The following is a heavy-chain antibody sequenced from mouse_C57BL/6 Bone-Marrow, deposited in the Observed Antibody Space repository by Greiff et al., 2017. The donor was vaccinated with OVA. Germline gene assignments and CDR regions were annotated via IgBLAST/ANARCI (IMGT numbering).Heavy chain of an antibody. CDR1: GFTFSSYA. CDR3: ARDITTVVRYFDV. CDR2: ISDGGSYT. Sequence: EVQRVGSGGGLVKPGGSLKLSCAASGFTFSSYAMSWVRQTPEKRLEWVATISDGGSYTYYPDNVKGRFTISRDNAKNNLYLQMSHLKSEDTAMYYCARDITTVVRYFDVWGTGTTVTVSS. D-gene: IGHD1-1*01. J-gene: IGHJ1*03. V-gene: IGHV5-4*01.